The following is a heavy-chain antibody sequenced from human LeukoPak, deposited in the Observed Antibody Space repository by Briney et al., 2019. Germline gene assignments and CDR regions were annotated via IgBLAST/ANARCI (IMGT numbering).Heavy chain of an antibody. J-gene: IGHJ5*02. CDR1: GGSFSGYF. V-gene: IGHV4-34*01. Sequence: PSETLSLTCGVSGGSFSGYFWTWIRQPPGRGLEWIGEINRHGTPYYNPSLESRLAISLDTSKNQFFLNLTSVTAADTAVYFCARGGTTYFSGSGTHPWGQGTLVTVSS. CDR3: ARGGTTYFSGSGTHP. D-gene: IGHD3-10*01. CDR2: INRHGTP.